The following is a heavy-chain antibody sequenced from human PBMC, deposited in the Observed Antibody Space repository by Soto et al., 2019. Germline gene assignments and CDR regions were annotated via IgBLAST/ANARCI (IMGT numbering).Heavy chain of an antibody. CDR2: ISYDGSNK. D-gene: IGHD2-21*02. Sequence: QVQLVESGGGVVQPGRSLRLSCAASGFTFSSYGMHWDRQAPGKGLEWVAVISYDGSNKYYADSVKGRFTISRDNSKNTLYLQMNSLRAEDTAVYYCAKNGGGDWEDAFDIWGQGTMVTVSS. CDR3: AKNGGGDWEDAFDI. V-gene: IGHV3-30*18. CDR1: GFTFSSYG. J-gene: IGHJ3*02.